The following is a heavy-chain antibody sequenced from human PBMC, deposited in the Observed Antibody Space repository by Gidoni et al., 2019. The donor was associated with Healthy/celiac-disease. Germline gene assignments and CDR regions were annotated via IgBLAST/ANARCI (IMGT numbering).Heavy chain of an antibody. CDR2: INPSEIT. CDR1: AGSFSRYY. D-gene: IGHD3-10*01. J-gene: IGHJ4*02. V-gene: IGHV4-34*01. Sequence: QLQLQQWGAGLLKPSETLSLTSAVYAGSFSRYYWSWIRQPPGKGLEWIGEINPSEITNYNPYLKSRVTISVDTSKNQFSLKLSSVTAADTAVYYCARGRGGHPRGGYWGQGTLVTVSS. CDR3: ARGRGGHPRGGY.